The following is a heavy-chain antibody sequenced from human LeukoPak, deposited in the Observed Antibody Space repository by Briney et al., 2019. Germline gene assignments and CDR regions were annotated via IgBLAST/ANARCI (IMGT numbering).Heavy chain of an antibody. V-gene: IGHV4-39*07. Sequence: PSETLSLTCTVSGGSIRSSYYYWGWIRQPPGKGLEWIGEINHSGSTNYNPSLKSRVTISVDTSKNQFSLKLSSVTAADTAVYYCAREDCSGTSCSEYVWGQGTTVTVSS. CDR1: GGSIRSSYYY. D-gene: IGHD2-2*01. J-gene: IGHJ6*02. CDR2: INHSGST. CDR3: AREDCSGTSCSEYV.